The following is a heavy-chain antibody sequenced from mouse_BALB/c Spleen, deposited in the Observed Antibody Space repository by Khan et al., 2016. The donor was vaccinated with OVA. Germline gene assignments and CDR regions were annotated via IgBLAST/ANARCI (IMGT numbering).Heavy chain of an antibody. D-gene: IGHD1-1*01. J-gene: IGHJ4*01. CDR1: GYSITSNYA. Sequence: EVQLQESGPGLVKPSQSLSLTCTVSGYSITSNYAWNWIRQFPGNKLEWMGYISYSGSTNYNPSLKSRISITRDTSKNQFFLQLNSVTTEDTATYYCARVKYYGYAMDHWGQGTSVTVSS. CDR2: ISYSGST. CDR3: ARVKYYGYAMDH. V-gene: IGHV3-2*02.